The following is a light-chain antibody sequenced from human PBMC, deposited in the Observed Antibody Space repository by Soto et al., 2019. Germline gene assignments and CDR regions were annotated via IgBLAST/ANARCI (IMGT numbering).Light chain of an antibody. CDR3: QQYYSTPLT. CDR1: QSVLSGSNNKNY. V-gene: IGKV4-1*01. J-gene: IGKJ4*01. Sequence: DIVMTQSPDSLAVSLGERATFNCKSSQSVLSGSNNKNYLAWYQQKPGQPPKLLIYWASTRESGVPDRFSGSGSGTDFTLTISSLQAEDVAVYYCQQYYSTPLTFGGGNKVEIK. CDR2: WAS.